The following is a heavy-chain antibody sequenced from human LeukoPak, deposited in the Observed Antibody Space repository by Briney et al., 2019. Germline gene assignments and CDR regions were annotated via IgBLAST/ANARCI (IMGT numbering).Heavy chain of an antibody. CDR1: GGSISGTNYY. V-gene: IGHV4-39*07. D-gene: IGHD6-19*01. CDR3: ARDGRGYSSGWWRY. J-gene: IGHJ4*02. Sequence: SETLSLTCTVSGGSISGTNYYWGWIRQPPGKGLEWIGSIYYNGHTYSNPSLESRVTMSVGTSNNQFSLKLSSVTAADTAVYYCARDGRGYSSGWWRYWGQGTLVTVSS. CDR2: IYYNGHT.